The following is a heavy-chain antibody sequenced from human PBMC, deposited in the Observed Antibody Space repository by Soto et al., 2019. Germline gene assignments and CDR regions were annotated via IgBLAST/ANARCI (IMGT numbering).Heavy chain of an antibody. CDR1: GGSISSSNW. V-gene: IGHV4-4*02. Sequence: SETLSLTCAVSGGSISSSNWWSWVRQPPGKGLAWIGEIYHSGSTNYNPSLKSRVTISVDRSKNQFSLKLSSVTAADTAVYYCARVPPYSSGWTDAFDSWGQGTIVTVS. D-gene: IGHD6-19*01. J-gene: IGHJ3*02. CDR2: IYHSGST. CDR3: ARVPPYSSGWTDAFDS.